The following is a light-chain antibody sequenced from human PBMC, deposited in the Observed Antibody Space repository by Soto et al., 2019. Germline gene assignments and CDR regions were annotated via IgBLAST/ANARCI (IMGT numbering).Light chain of an antibody. CDR1: SSNIGAGYD. CDR3: QSYDSRLSGSV. J-gene: IGLJ3*02. V-gene: IGLV1-40*01. CDR2: GNS. Sequence: QAVVTQPPSVSGAPGQRVTISCTGSSSNIGAGYDVHWYQQLPGTAPKLLIYGNSNRPSGVPDRFSGSKSGTSASLAITGLQAEDEADYYCQSYDSRLSGSVFGGRTKLTVL.